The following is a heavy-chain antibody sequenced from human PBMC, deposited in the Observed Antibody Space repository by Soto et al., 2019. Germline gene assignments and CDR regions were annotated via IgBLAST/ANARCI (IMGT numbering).Heavy chain of an antibody. V-gene: IGHV3-23*01. J-gene: IGHJ4*02. D-gene: IGHD6-13*01. Sequence: VQLLESGGGLVQPGGSLRLSCAAYGFTFSNYAVTWVRQAPGKGLEWVSTISGSGGSTYYADSVKGRFTISRDNSSITLYLPMISLIDEDTAVYYCANDQGSMWYEIDYCGQGTLVTVSS. CDR1: GFTFSNYA. CDR2: ISGSGGST. CDR3: ANDQGSMWYEIDY.